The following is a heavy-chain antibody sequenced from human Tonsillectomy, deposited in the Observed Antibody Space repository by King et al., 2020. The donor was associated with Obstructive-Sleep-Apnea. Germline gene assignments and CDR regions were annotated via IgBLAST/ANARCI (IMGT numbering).Heavy chain of an antibody. CDR3: AREGFLQGFDY. CDR1: GGSISSDLW. J-gene: IGHJ4*02. Sequence: QLQLQESGPGLVKPSGTLSLTCAVSGGSISSDLWWSWVRQAPGKGLEWIGEIYQSGRTNYNPSLKSRVTISIDKSTNKFSLKLNSVTVADTAVYYCAREGFLQGFDYWGQGTLVTVSS. V-gene: IGHV4-4*02. CDR2: IYQSGRT.